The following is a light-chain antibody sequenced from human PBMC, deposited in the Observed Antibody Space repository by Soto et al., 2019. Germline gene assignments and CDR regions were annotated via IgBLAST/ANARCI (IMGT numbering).Light chain of an antibody. CDR1: QAVISGY. CDR2: GVS. J-gene: IGKJ2*01. CDR3: QQYGVPPFN. V-gene: IGKV3-20*01. Sequence: EIVLTQSPGALSLSPGAGATLSCRASQAVISGYLAWYQQKPGQAPRLLMYGVSSRPTDISDRFSGSGSGTEFTLTITRLEPEDFALDDCQQYGVPPFNFGQGNKLQIK.